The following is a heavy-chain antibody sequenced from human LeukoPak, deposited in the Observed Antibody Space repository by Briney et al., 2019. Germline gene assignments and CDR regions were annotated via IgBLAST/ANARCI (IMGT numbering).Heavy chain of an antibody. CDR2: TYYRSKWYN. D-gene: IGHD5-12*01. Sequence: SQTLSLTCAISGDSVSSNTAAWNWIRQSPSRGIEWLGRTYYRSKWYNDYAVSVKSRITINPDTSKSLFSLQLNSVTPEDTAVYYCVRDTGYDFDYWGQGTLVTVSS. CDR3: VRDTGYDFDY. CDR1: GDSVSSNTAA. V-gene: IGHV6-1*01. J-gene: IGHJ4*02.